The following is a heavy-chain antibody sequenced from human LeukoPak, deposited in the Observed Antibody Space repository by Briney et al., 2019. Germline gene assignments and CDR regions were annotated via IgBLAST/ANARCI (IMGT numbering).Heavy chain of an antibody. CDR3: ARDRRYCSSTSCSYGYFQH. Sequence: ASVKVSCKASGGTFSSYAISWVRQAPGQGLEWMGGIIPILGTANYAQKFQGRVTITADESTSTAYMELSSLRSEDTAVYYCARDRRYCSSTSCSYGYFQHWGQGTLVTVSS. CDR2: IIPILGTA. J-gene: IGHJ1*01. V-gene: IGHV1-69*13. CDR1: GGTFSSYA. D-gene: IGHD2-2*01.